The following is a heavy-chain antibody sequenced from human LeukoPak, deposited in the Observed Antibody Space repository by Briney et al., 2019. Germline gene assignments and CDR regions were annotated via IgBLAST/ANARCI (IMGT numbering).Heavy chain of an antibody. V-gene: IGHV3-23*01. CDR2: ISGSGGST. D-gene: IGHD3-22*01. CDR1: GFTFSSYA. CDR3: ASGLLVNNAFDI. Sequence: GGSLRLSCAASGFTFSSYAMSWVRQAPGKGLEWVSAISGSGGSTYYADSVKGRFTISRDNSKNTLYLQMNSLRAEDTAVYYCASGLLVNNAFDIWGQGTMVTVSS. J-gene: IGHJ3*02.